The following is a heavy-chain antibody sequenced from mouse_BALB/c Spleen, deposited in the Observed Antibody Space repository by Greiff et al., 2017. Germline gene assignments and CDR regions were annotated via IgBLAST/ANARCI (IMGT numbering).Heavy chain of an antibody. CDR2: ISYSGST. Sequence: EVHLVESGPGLVKPSQSLSLTCTVTGYSITSDYAWNWIRQFPGNKLEWMGYISYSGSTSYNPSLKSRISITRDTSKNQFFLQLNSVTTEDTATYYCARRVGDYDEGYAMDYWGQGTSVTVSS. V-gene: IGHV3-2*02. J-gene: IGHJ4*01. CDR1: GYSITSDYA. CDR3: ARRVGDYDEGYAMDY. D-gene: IGHD2-4*01.